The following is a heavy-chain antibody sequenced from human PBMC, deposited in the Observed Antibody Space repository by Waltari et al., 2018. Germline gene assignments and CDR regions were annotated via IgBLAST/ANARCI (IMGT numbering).Heavy chain of an antibody. V-gene: IGHV3-23*04. CDR2: ISGSGGST. J-gene: IGHJ3*02. Sequence: EVQLVESGGGVVPPGGSLRLSCAASGFTFSSYAMSCVRQAPGKGLEWVSAISGSGGSTYYADSVKGRFTISRDNSKNTLYLQMNSLRAEDTAVYYCALSGSYDDAFDIWGQGTMVTVSS. CDR3: ALSGSYDDAFDI. CDR1: GFTFSSYA. D-gene: IGHD1-26*01.